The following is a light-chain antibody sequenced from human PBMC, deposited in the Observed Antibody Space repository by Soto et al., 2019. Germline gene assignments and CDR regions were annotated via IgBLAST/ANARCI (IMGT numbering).Light chain of an antibody. CDR1: QSVSSNY. V-gene: IGKV3-20*01. CDR2: GAS. CDR3: QQYGSSPLT. J-gene: IGKJ1*01. Sequence: EIVLTQSPGTLSLSPGERATLSCRASQSVSSNYLAWYQQKPGQAPRLLIYGASSRATGIPDRFSGSGSGTDFTLSISRLEPEEFSVYYCQQYGSSPLTFGQGTKVEI.